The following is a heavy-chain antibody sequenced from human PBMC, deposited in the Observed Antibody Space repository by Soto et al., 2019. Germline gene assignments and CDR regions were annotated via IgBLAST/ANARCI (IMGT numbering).Heavy chain of an antibody. V-gene: IGHV4-39*07. CDR1: GGSISSSNYY. CDR2: IYYSGST. Sequence: PSETLSLTCTVSGGSISSSNYYWGWIRQPPGKGLEWIGSIYYSGSTNYNPSLKSRVTISVDTSKNQFSLKLSSVTAADTAVYYCARDSAIAARPDYYYGMDVWGQGTTVTVSS. D-gene: IGHD6-6*01. J-gene: IGHJ6*02. CDR3: ARDSAIAARPDYYYGMDV.